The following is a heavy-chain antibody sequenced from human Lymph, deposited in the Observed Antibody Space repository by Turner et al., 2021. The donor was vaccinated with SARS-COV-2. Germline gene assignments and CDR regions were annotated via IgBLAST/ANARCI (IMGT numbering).Heavy chain of an antibody. V-gene: IGHV5-51*01. CDR1: GYTFTSYW. Sequence: EVQLVQSGAEGKKRGAPLKISGMGSGYTFTSYWIGWVRQMPGRGLELMGIIYHGDSDTRYSPSVQGQVTISAEKSISTAYLQWSSLNASDTAMYYCARREWGGSLGHFDYWGQGTLVTVSS. CDR3: ARREWGGSLGHFDY. D-gene: IGHD3-3*01. CDR2: IYHGDSDT. J-gene: IGHJ4*02.